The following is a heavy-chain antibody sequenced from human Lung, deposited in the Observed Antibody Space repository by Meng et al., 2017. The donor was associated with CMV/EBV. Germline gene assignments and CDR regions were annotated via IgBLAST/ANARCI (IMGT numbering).Heavy chain of an antibody. J-gene: IGHJ5*02. CDR2: IYFNGNT. D-gene: IGHD3-3*01. CDR1: GTSISPYY. Sequence: SXTXSLXXTVFGTSISPYYWSWIRQPPGKGLEWIGYIYFNGNTNYNPALKSRVTMSLDTSMNQFSLKLNSVTAADTAVYYFARDRSDLWSGPFDPWGRGTLVTVSS. CDR3: ARDRSDLWSGPFDP. V-gene: IGHV4-59*01.